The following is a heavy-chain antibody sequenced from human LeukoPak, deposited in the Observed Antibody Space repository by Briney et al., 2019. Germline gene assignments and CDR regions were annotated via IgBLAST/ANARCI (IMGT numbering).Heavy chain of an antibody. J-gene: IGHJ4*02. Sequence: SSETLSLTCTVSGGSISSSSYYWGWIRQPPGKGLEWIGSIYYSGSTYYNPSLKSRVTISVDTSKNQFSLKLSSVTAADTAVYYCARGIAVAGRHFDYWGQGTLVTVSS. CDR3: ARGIAVAGRHFDY. CDR2: IYYSGST. CDR1: GGSISSSSYY. V-gene: IGHV4-39*07. D-gene: IGHD6-19*01.